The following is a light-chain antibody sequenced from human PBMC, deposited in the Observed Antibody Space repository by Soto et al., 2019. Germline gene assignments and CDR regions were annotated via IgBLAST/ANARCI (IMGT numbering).Light chain of an antibody. CDR2: EVN. CDR3: CSYAGDTTFFV. J-gene: IGLJ1*01. V-gene: IGLV2-23*02. CDR1: SSDVGSYYP. Sequence: QSALTQPASMSGSPGQSITISCTGTSSDVGSYYPVSWFQQHPGKAPKLIIYEVNNRPSGVSDRFSGSKSGNTASLTISGLQAADEAEYYCCSYAGDTTFFVFGTGTKLTVL.